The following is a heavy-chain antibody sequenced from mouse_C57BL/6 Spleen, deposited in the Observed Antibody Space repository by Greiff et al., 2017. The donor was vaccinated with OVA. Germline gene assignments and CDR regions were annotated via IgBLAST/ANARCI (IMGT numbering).Heavy chain of an antibody. Sequence: VQLQQPGAELVRPGTSVKLSCKASGYTFTSYWMHWVKQRPGQGLEWIGVIDPSDSYTNYNQKFKGKATLTVDTSSSTAYMQLSSLTSEDSAVYYCARPYSNYSTPFACWGQGTLVTVSA. D-gene: IGHD2-5*01. J-gene: IGHJ3*01. CDR1: GYTFTSYW. CDR3: ARPYSNYSTPFAC. V-gene: IGHV1-59*01. CDR2: IDPSDSYT.